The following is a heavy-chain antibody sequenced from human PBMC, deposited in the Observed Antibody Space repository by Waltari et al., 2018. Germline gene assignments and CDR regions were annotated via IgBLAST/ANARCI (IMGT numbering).Heavy chain of an antibody. CDR1: GGSISSGGHY. J-gene: IGHJ4*02. D-gene: IGHD5-18*01. CDR2: IYYSGSP. Sequence: QVQLQESGPGLVKPSQTLSLTCTVSGGSISSGGHYWSWLRQHPGKGLAWVGYIYYSGSPNYNPSLKSRLTISVDTSKNQFSLKLSSVTAADTAMYYCARGDSYGPFDYWGQGTLVTVSS. V-gene: IGHV4-31*03. CDR3: ARGDSYGPFDY.